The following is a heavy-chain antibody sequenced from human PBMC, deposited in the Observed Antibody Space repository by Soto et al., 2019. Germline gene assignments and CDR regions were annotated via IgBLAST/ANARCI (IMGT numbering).Heavy chain of an antibody. V-gene: IGHV3-33*08. CDR1: GFTFSSYA. CDR3: ARADTYYYDSSALY. D-gene: IGHD3-22*01. Sequence: GSLRLSCAASGFTFSSYAMSWVRQAPGKGLEWVAVIWYDGSNKYYADSVKGRFTISRDNSKNTLYLQMNSLRAEDTAVYYCARADTYYYDSSALYWGQGTLVT. CDR2: IWYDGSNK. J-gene: IGHJ4*02.